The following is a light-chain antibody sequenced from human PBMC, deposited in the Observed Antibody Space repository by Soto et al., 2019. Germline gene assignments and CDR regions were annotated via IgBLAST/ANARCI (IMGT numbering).Light chain of an antibody. Sequence: EIVLTQSPGTLSLSPGERATLSCRASQSVSSSYLVWYQQKPGQAPRLLMSGASRRATGIPDRFSGSGSGTDFILTITRLEPEDFAVYYCQHYGRSSWTFGQGTKVEI. CDR3: QHYGRSSWT. J-gene: IGKJ1*01. CDR1: QSVSSSY. V-gene: IGKV3-20*01. CDR2: GAS.